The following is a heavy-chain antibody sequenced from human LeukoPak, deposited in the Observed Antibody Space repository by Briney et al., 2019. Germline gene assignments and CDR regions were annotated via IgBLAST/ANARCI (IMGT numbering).Heavy chain of an antibody. J-gene: IGHJ6*03. CDR1: GFTFSSYD. D-gene: IGHD3-10*01. V-gene: IGHV3-23*01. CDR2: ISGSGGST. CDR3: AKDYGSGSHYNFYYYYYMDV. Sequence: GGSLRVSCAASGFTFSSYDMSWVRQAPGKGLEWVSAISGSGGSTYYADSVKGRFTISRDNSKNTLYLQMNSLRAEDTAVYYCAKDYGSGSHYNFYYYYYMDVWGKGTTVTVSS.